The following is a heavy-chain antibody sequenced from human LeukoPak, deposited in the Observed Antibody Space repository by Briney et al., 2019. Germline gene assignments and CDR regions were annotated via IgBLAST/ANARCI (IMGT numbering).Heavy chain of an antibody. CDR1: GFTFSSFA. Sequence: PGGSLRLSCEASGFTFSSFAIGGARRAPGKGLGWVSVISGGVEVTYYADSVKGRFTISRDNSKNTLYLQMNSLRAEDTAVYYCAKYETTVTTYFDYWGQGTLVTVSS. D-gene: IGHD4-17*01. V-gene: IGHV3-23*01. J-gene: IGHJ4*02. CDR2: ISGGVEVT. CDR3: AKYETTVTTYFDY.